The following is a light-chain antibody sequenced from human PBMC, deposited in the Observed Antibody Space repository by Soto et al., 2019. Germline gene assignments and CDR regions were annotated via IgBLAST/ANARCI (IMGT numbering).Light chain of an antibody. CDR1: SSNIGSNY. Sequence: VLTPPPSASGTPGQRVTISCSGSSSNIGSNYVYWYQQLPGTAPKLLIYRNNQRPSGVPDRFSGSKSGTSASLAISGLRSEDEADYYCAAWDDSLSGVVFGGGTKLTVL. J-gene: IGLJ2*01. CDR3: AAWDDSLSGVV. V-gene: IGLV1-47*01. CDR2: RNN.